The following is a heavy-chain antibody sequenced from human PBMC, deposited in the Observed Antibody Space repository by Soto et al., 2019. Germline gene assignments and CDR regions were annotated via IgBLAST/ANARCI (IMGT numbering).Heavy chain of an antibody. CDR2: ISGSGGST. D-gene: IGHD2-8*01. CDR3: AKDPFMVYDNDAFDI. J-gene: IGHJ3*02. CDR1: GFTFSSYA. Sequence: GGSLSLSCAASGFTFSSYAMSWVRQAPGKGLEWVSAISGSGGSTYYADSVKGRFTISRDNSKNTLYLQMNSLRAEDTAVYYCAKDPFMVYDNDAFDIWGQGTMVTVSS. V-gene: IGHV3-23*01.